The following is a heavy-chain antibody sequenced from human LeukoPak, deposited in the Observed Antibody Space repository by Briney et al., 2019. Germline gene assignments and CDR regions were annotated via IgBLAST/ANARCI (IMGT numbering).Heavy chain of an antibody. Sequence: NSSETLSLTCTVSGGSISSGGYYWCWIRQHPGKGLEWIGYIYYSGSTYYNPSLKSRVTISVDTSKNQFSLKLSSVTAADTAVYYCAATRMTTVIDYWGQGTLVTVSS. CDR2: IYYSGST. CDR1: GGSISSGGYY. J-gene: IGHJ4*02. D-gene: IGHD4-17*01. CDR3: AATRMTTVIDY. V-gene: IGHV4-31*03.